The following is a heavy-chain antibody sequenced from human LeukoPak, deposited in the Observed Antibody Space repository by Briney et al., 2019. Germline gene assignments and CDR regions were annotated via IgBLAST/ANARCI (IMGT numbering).Heavy chain of an antibody. D-gene: IGHD3-22*01. CDR1: GGSISSGSFY. Sequence: RSSETLSLTCTVSGGSISSGSFYWSWIRQTAGKGLEWIGRIYPSGDSQYSPSFRSRATISLDTWYQFSLKLSSVTAADTAVYFCARGYDRNGYQSRGFDYWGQGALVNVSS. CDR3: ARGYDRNGYQSRGFDY. CDR2: IYPSGDS. V-gene: IGHV4-61*02. J-gene: IGHJ4*02.